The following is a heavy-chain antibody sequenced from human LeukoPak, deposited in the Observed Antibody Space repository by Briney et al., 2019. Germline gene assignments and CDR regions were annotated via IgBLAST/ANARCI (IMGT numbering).Heavy chain of an antibody. D-gene: IGHD2-2*01. CDR1: GFTFSSYS. Sequence: PGGSLRLSCAASGFTFSSYSMTWVRQAPGKGLEWVSSISSSSSYIYYADSVKGRFTISRDNAKSSLYLQMNSLRAEDTAVYYCARTPAIEAYFDYWGQGTLVTVSS. CDR2: ISSSSSYI. CDR3: ARTPAIEAYFDY. J-gene: IGHJ4*02. V-gene: IGHV3-21*01.